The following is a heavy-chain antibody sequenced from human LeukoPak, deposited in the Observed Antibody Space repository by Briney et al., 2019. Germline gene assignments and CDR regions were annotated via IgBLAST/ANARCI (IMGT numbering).Heavy chain of an antibody. D-gene: IGHD4-17*01. CDR2: ISTYNGNT. CDR1: GYTFTKYG. J-gene: IGHJ4*02. V-gene: IGHV1-18*01. CDR3: ARGDDYGDYWGLY. Sequence: ASVKVSCKASGYTFTKYGITWVRQAPGQGLEWMGWISTYNGNTNYAQRLQGRVTMTTDTSTSTAYMELRSLISDDAAVYYCARGDDYGDYWGLYWGQGTLVTVSS.